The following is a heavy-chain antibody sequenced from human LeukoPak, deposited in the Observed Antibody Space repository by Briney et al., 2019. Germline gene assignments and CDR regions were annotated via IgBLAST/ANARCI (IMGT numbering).Heavy chain of an antibody. D-gene: IGHD1-26*01. V-gene: IGHV3-30*04. J-gene: IGHJ4*02. CDR1: GFTFSSYA. CDR2: ISYDGSNK. CDR3: AREWELCLDY. Sequence: GGSLRLSCAASGFTFSSYAMHWVRQAPGKGLEWLAVISYDGSNKYYADSVKGRFTISRDNSKNTLYLQMNSLRAEDTAVYYCAREWELCLDYWGQGTLVTVSS.